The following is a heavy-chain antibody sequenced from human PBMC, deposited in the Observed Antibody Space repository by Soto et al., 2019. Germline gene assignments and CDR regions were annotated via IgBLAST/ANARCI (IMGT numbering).Heavy chain of an antibody. CDR1: GGTISNYC. V-gene: IGHV4-59*12. CDR3: ARERGYCSGGSCPVDY. Sequence: SEILSLSNTVSGGTISNYCWSWIRQPTGKGLEWIGYVYYSGSTNYNPSLKSRVTISVDTSKNQFSLKLSSVTAADTAVYYCARERGYCSGGSCPVDYWGQGTLVTVSS. D-gene: IGHD2-15*01. J-gene: IGHJ4*02. CDR2: VYYSGST.